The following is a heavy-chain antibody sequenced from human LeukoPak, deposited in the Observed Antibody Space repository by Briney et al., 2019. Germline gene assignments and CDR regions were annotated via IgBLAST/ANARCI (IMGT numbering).Heavy chain of an antibody. Sequence: GGSLRLSCAASGFTFSSYGMHWVRQAPGKGLEWVAVISYDGSNKYYADSVKGRFTISRDNSKNTLYLQMNSLRAEDTAVYYCAKDKFLPPPGGYYFDYWGQGTLVTVSS. D-gene: IGHD3-16*01. CDR2: ISYDGSNK. V-gene: IGHV3-30*18. J-gene: IGHJ4*02. CDR3: AKDKFLPPPGGYYFDY. CDR1: GFTFSSYG.